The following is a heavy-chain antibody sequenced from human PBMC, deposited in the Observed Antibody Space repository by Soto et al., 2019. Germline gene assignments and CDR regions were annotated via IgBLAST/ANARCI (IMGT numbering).Heavy chain of an antibody. V-gene: IGHV3-74*03. Sequence: EVQLVESGGGLVQPGGSLRLSCTVSGFTLSNYLIHWVRQAPGKGLVWVSRINNDGSSTMYADSVKGRFTVSRDNVKDNIYLQMNSLRVEDTAVYYCARDPGHSNVILEDWGQGSPVTVSS. D-gene: IGHD4-4*01. CDR2: INNDGSST. CDR3: ARDPGHSNVILED. CDR1: GFTLSNYL. J-gene: IGHJ4*02.